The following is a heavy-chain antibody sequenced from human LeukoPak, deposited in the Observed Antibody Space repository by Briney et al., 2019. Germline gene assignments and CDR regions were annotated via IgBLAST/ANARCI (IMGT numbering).Heavy chain of an antibody. D-gene: IGHD2-8*01. CDR1: GFSFRNSW. CDR3: ARGVNRAYDI. J-gene: IGHJ3*02. Sequence: ESLRLSCAASGFSFRNSWMAWVRQAPGKGLEWVALTNEDESAKYYVDSVKGRFTISRDNAKNSLFLQMNSLRDEDTAMYYCARGVNRAYDIWGHGTMVTVSS. V-gene: IGHV3-7*01. CDR2: TNEDESAK.